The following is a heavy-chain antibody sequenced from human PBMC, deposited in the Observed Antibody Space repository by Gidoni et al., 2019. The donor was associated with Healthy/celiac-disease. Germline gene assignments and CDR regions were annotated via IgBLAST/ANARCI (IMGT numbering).Heavy chain of an antibody. CDR2: IIPILGIA. CDR3: ARDGVVVPAAMPDYYYYMDV. V-gene: IGHV1-69*04. Sequence: QVQLVQSGAEVKKPGSSAKVSCKASGGTFSSYAISWVRQAPGQGLEWMGRIIPILGIANYAQKFQGRVTITADKSTSTAYMELSSLRSEDTAVYYCARDGVVVPAAMPDYYYYMDVWGKGTTVTVSS. D-gene: IGHD2-2*01. J-gene: IGHJ6*03. CDR1: GGTFSSYA.